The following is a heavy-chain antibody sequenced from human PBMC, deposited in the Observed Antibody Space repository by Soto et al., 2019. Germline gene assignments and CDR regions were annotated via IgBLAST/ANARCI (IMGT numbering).Heavy chain of an antibody. J-gene: IGHJ4*02. D-gene: IGHD4-17*01. Sequence: TSETLSLTCTVSGGSISSYYWSWIRQPPGKGLEWIGYIYYSGSTNYNPSLKSRVTISVDTSKNQFSLKLSSVTAADTAVYYCARASTVTYDYWGQGTLVTVSS. CDR2: IYYSGST. CDR3: ARASTVTYDY. V-gene: IGHV4-59*01. CDR1: GGSISSYY.